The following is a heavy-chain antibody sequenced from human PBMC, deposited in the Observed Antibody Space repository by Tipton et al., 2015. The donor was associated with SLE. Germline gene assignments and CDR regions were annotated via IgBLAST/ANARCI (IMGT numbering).Heavy chain of an antibody. V-gene: IGHV3-30*18. D-gene: IGHD3-3*01. CDR2: ISYDGSNK. CDR3: AKDRERFLDS. J-gene: IGHJ4*02. Sequence: SLRLSCAASGFTFSSYGMHWVRQAPGKGLEWVAIISYDGSNKYYADSVKGRFTISRDNSKNTLYLQMTSLRAEDTAVYYCAKDRERFLDSWGQGTLVTVSS. CDR1: GFTFSSYG.